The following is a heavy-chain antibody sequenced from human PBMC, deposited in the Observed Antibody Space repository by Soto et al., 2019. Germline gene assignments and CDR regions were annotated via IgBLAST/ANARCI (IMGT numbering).Heavy chain of an antibody. J-gene: IGHJ4*02. V-gene: IGHV3-23*01. Sequence: GGSLRLSCAASGFTFSSYSMSWVRQAPGKGLEWVSGFRTGGDDGTTYYADSVKGRFTISRDNSKNTLFLQMNSLRAEDTAIYYCAKDHPVIEVVKVFEYWGRGALVTVSS. CDR2: FRTGGDDGTT. CDR1: GFTFSSYS. D-gene: IGHD3-22*01. CDR3: AKDHPVIEVVKVFEY.